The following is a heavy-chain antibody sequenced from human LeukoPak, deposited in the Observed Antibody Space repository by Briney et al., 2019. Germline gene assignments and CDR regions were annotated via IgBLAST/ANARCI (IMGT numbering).Heavy chain of an antibody. J-gene: IGHJ4*02. Sequence: SETLSLTCSVSGGSISSSSYYWGWIRQPPGKGLEWIGSIHDSGSTNYNPSLKSRVTISVDTSKNQFSLKLSSVTAADTAVYYCARDGSRRMVYAAGYFDYWGQGTLVTVSS. CDR2: IHDSGST. D-gene: IGHD2-8*01. CDR3: ARDGSRRMVYAAGYFDY. V-gene: IGHV4-39*07. CDR1: GGSISSSSYY.